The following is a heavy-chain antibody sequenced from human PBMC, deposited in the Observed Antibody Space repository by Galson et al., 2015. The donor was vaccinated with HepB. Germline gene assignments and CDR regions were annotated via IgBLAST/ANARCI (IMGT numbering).Heavy chain of an antibody. CDR3: SRTLPGIDLDY. J-gene: IGHJ4*02. CDR1: GFTFSDYY. D-gene: IGHD3-3*02. V-gene: IGHV3-72*01. Sequence: LRLSCAASGFTFSDYYMEWARQAPGKGLEWVGRVRHKARRYTTDYVASVEGRFTISRDDSKNSLYLQMDSLKTEDTAVYYCSRTLPGIDLDYWGQGTLVTVSS. CDR2: VRHKARRYTT.